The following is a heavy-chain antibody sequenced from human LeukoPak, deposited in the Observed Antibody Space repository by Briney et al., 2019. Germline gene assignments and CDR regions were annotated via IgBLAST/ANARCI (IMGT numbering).Heavy chain of an antibody. Sequence: GGSLRLSCAASGFTFSSYAMSWFRQPPGKGLEGSPAISGSGGSTYYADSVKGRFTISRDNSKNTLYLQMNSLRAEDTAVYYCAKLYLSTVPASYDYWGQGTLVTVSS. J-gene: IGHJ4*02. V-gene: IGHV3-23*01. CDR2: ISGSGGST. CDR3: AKLYLSTVPASYDY. CDR1: GFTFSSYA. D-gene: IGHD5/OR15-5a*01.